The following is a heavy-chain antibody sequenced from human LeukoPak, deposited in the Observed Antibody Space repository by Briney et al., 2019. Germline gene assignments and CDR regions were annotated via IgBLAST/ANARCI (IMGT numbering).Heavy chain of an antibody. J-gene: IGHJ4*02. Sequence: GESLRLSCRASGFIFSDYYMRWIRQSPGKGLECLAYISGNGRLMYYEDSLRGRSSISRDNAENFLYLEINGLRAEDTAMYYCARGDYLDFWGQGTLVTVS. V-gene: IGHV3-11*01. CDR3: ARGDYLDF. CDR1: GFIFSDYY. CDR2: ISGNGRLM.